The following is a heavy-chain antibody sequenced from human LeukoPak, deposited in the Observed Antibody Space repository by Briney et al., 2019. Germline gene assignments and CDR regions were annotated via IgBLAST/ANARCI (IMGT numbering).Heavy chain of an antibody. D-gene: IGHD1-26*01. Sequence: GGSLRLSCAASGFTFSRYEMNWVRQAPGKGLEWVSYISSSGSTIYYADPVKGRFTISRDNAKNSLYLQMNSLRAEDTAVYYCARAALGPYAFDIWGQGTMVTVSS. J-gene: IGHJ3*02. V-gene: IGHV3-48*03. CDR1: GFTFSRYE. CDR2: ISSSGSTI. CDR3: ARAALGPYAFDI.